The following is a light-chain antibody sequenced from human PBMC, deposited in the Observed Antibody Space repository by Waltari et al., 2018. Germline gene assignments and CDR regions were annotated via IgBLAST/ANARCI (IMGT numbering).Light chain of an antibody. J-gene: IGKJ1*01. Sequence: DIVLTQSPGTLSLSPGERAPLSCRASQGVSRSLAWYQQKPGQAPRLLIYGTSSRATGVPDRVSGSGSGADFSLNISRLEPEDFAVYYCQQYVRLPVSFGQGTKVEIK. V-gene: IGKV3-20*01. CDR2: GTS. CDR3: QQYVRLPVS. CDR1: QGVSRS.